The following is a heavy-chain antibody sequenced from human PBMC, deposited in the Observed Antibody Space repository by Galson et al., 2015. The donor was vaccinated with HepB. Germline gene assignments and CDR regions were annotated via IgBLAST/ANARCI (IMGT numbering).Heavy chain of an antibody. J-gene: IGHJ6*03. Sequence: KVSCKASGYTFTNYHMHWVRQAPGQGLEWMGIINPSDGGTGYADKFQGRVTMTSDTSTSTVYMELSSLRSEDTALYYCARDAQEQLVPNYYFYMDVWGKGTTVTVSS. V-gene: IGHV1-46*01. D-gene: IGHD6-6*01. CDR1: GYTFTNYH. CDR2: INPSDGGT. CDR3: ARDAQEQLVPNYYFYMDV.